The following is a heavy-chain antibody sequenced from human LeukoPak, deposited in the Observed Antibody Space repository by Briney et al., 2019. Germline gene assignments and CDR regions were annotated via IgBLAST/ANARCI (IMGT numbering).Heavy chain of an antibody. D-gene: IGHD1-26*01. CDR2: INTYNGNT. CDR3: ARDLGEGAKRDLDF. Sequence: GASVKVSCKTSGYRFSDYGISWVRQAPGQGLQWRGWINTYNGNTEYAQSLQGRATMTIDTATATAYLEVRSLISDDTAVYYCARDLGEGAKRDLDFWGQGTLVTVSS. J-gene: IGHJ4*02. V-gene: IGHV1-18*01. CDR1: GYRFSDYG.